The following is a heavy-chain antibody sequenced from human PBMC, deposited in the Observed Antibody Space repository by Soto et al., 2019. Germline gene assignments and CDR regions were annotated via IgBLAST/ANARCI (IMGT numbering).Heavy chain of an antibody. D-gene: IGHD3-10*01. Sequence: GGSLRLSCAASGFTFSSDWMHWFRQAPGKGLVWVSAINGSGGTTTYADSVKGRFTISRDNSKNTLYLQMNSLRAEDTAVYYCAKPITITGMDDAFDIWGQGTMVTVSS. CDR1: GFTFSSDW. CDR2: INGSGGTT. J-gene: IGHJ3*02. CDR3: AKPITITGMDDAFDI. V-gene: IGHV3-23*01.